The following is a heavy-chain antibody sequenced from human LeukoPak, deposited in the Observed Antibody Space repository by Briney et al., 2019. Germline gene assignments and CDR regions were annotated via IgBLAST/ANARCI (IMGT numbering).Heavy chain of an antibody. J-gene: IGHJ5*02. V-gene: IGHV4-4*07. CDR3: ARHPPLYGNTNWFDP. D-gene: IGHD4-17*01. CDR2: IYTSGST. CDR1: GGSISSFY. Sequence: SSETLSLTCTVSGGSISSFYWSWIRQPAGKGLEWIGRIYTSGSTNYNPSLNSRVTMSVDTSKNQFSLKLSSLAAADTAVYYCARHPPLYGNTNWFDPWGQGTLVTVSS.